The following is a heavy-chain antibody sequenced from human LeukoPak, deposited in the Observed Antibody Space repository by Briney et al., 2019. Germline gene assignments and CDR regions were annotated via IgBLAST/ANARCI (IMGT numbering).Heavy chain of an antibody. CDR1: GFTFSSYS. V-gene: IGHV3-48*01. CDR3: ARDLGSSASY. D-gene: IGHD6-6*01. Sequence: TGGSLRLSCAASGFTFSSYSMHWVRQAPGKGLEWVSYISSAGGTIFYADSVKGRFIISRDNAKNSLFLQMNSLRAEDTALYYCARDLGSSASYWGQGTPVSVSS. CDR2: ISSAGGTI. J-gene: IGHJ4*02.